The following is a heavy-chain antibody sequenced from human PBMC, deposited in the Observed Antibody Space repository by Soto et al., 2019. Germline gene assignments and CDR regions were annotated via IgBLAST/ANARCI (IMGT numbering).Heavy chain of an antibody. Sequence: PSQTLSLTCAISGDSVSSNSAAWNWIRQSPSRGLEWLGRTYYRSKWYNDYAVSVKSRITINPDTSKNQFSLQLNSVTPEDTAVYYCARDHGVVVAAVYYYGMDVWGQGTTVTV. CDR2: TYYRSKWYN. D-gene: IGHD2-15*01. V-gene: IGHV6-1*01. CDR1: GDSVSSNSAA. J-gene: IGHJ6*02. CDR3: ARDHGVVVAAVYYYGMDV.